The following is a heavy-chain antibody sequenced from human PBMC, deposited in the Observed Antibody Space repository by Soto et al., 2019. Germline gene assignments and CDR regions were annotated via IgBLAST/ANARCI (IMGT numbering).Heavy chain of an antibody. CDR2: ISGYNGNT. J-gene: IGHJ4*02. CDR3: AREGQLGY. V-gene: IGHV1-18*01. D-gene: IGHD6-6*01. CDR1: GYTFSGYG. Sequence: QVQLVQSGAEVKKPGASVKVSCKTSGYTFSGYGFSWVRQAPGQGLEWIGWISGYNGNTNYAQRFQGRVTMTTDTAASTAYMELRSLRSDDTAVYYCAREGQLGYWGQGTLVTVSS.